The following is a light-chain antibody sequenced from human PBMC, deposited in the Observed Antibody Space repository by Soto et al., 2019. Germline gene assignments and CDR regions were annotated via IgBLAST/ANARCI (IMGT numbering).Light chain of an antibody. CDR3: LQYSNYPWT. Sequence: AIQMTQSPSSLSAPLGDRVTITCRASQGIRNDLGWYQQKPGKAPKLLIYAASSLQSGVPSRFSGSGSGTDFTLTISSLQPEDFATHYSLQYSNYPWTSGYGTQVDSK. V-gene: IGKV1-6*01. CDR1: QGIRND. CDR2: AAS. J-gene: IGKJ1*01.